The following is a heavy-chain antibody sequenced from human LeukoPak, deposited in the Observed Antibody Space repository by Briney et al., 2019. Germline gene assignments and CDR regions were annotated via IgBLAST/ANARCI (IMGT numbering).Heavy chain of an antibody. V-gene: IGHV4-34*01. CDR3: ARRMGYSYGVDY. CDR2: INHSGST. Sequence: SETLSLTCAVYGGSFSGYYWSWIRQSPGKGLEWIGEINHSGSTNYNPSLKSRVTISVDTSKNQFSLKLSSVTAADTAVYYCARRMGYSYGVDYWGQGTLVTVSS. CDR1: GGSFSGYY. J-gene: IGHJ4*02. D-gene: IGHD5-18*01.